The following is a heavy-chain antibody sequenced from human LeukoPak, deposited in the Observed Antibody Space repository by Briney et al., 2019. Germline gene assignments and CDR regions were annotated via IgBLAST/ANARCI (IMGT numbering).Heavy chain of an antibody. Sequence: GGSLRLSCAASGFTFSSYAMHWVRQAPGKGLEWVAVISYDGSNKYYADSVKGRFTISRDNSKNTLYLQMNSLRAEDTAVYYCAKDPVYYDSSGYPAYWGQGTLVTVSS. CDR1: GFTFSSYA. J-gene: IGHJ4*02. CDR3: AKDPVYYDSSGYPAY. D-gene: IGHD3-22*01. V-gene: IGHV3-30-3*01. CDR2: ISYDGSNK.